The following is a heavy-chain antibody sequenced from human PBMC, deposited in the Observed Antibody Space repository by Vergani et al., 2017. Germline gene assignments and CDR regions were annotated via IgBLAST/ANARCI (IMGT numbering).Heavy chain of an antibody. CDR2: IYDSGDT. CDR1: GGSMNTYY. V-gene: IGHV4-59*01. J-gene: IGHJ4*02. CDR3: ARGALWWLRQIDS. D-gene: IGHD2-21*01. Sequence: QVQLQESGPGLVKPSETLSLTCGVSGGSMNTYYWTWIRQPPGKGLEWIGYIYDSGDTKYNPSLKSRVTMSLDTSKNQFSLNLYSVTAADTAVYYCARGALWWLRQIDSWGQGTLVTVSS.